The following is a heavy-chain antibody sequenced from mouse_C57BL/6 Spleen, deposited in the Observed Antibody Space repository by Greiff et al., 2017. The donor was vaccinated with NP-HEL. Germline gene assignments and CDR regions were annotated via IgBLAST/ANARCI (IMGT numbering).Heavy chain of an antibody. CDR1: GFTFSSYG. J-gene: IGHJ1*03. V-gene: IGHV5-6*02. D-gene: IGHD2-10*01. CDR2: ISSGGSYT. CDR3: ARPPYYGNYDYWYFDV. Sequence: DVKLVESGGDLVKPGGSLKLSCAASGFTFSSYGMSWVRQPPDKRLEWVATISSGGSYTYYPDSVKGRFTISRDNAKNTLYLQMSSLKSEDTAMYYCARPPYYGNYDYWYFDVWGTGTTVTVSS.